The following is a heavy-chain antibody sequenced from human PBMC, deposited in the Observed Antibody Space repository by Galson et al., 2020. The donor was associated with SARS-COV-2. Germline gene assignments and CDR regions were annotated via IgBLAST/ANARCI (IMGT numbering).Heavy chain of an antibody. Sequence: TLSLTCTVSGGSIASYYGSWVRQAPGKGLEWIGYIYYTGSDTKYNPSLSSRVTMSMAASTNQFSLKLSSVTAADTAVYYCARGDYSNSHFPCYYMDVWGKGTTVTVSS. CDR2: IYYTGSDT. V-gene: IGHV4-59*01. CDR1: GGSIASYY. CDR3: ARGDYSNSHFPCYYMDV. J-gene: IGHJ6*03. D-gene: IGHD6-13*01.